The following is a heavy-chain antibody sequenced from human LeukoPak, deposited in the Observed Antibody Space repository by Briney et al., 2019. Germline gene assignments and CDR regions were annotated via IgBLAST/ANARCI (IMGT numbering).Heavy chain of an antibody. D-gene: IGHD2-21*02. CDR3: VREGTPATANY. J-gene: IGHJ4*02. Sequence: GGSLRLSCAASGFNFANHTMSWVRQTAGKGLEWVSAISGGGDITYYADSVKGRFTISRDNSKDTLFLQMHSLRPGDTAVYYCVREGTPATANYWGQGTLVTISS. CDR1: GFNFANHT. V-gene: IGHV3-23*01. CDR2: ISGGGDIT.